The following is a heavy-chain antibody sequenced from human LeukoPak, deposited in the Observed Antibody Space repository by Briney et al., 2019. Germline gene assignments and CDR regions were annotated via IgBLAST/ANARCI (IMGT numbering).Heavy chain of an antibody. CDR3: ARGPYYYDSSGYQY. J-gene: IGHJ4*02. Sequence: PGGSLRLSCAASRFTFSNFGMSWVRQAPGKGLEWVSAISGSGGSTYYADSVKGRFTISRDNSKNSLYLQMNSLRAEDTAVYYCARGPYYYDSSGYQYWGQGTLVTVSS. V-gene: IGHV3-23*01. D-gene: IGHD3-22*01. CDR1: RFTFSNFG. CDR2: ISGSGGST.